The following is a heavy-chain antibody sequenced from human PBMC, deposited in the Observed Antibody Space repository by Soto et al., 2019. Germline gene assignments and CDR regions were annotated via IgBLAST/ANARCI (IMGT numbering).Heavy chain of an antibody. CDR2: MSHSGGT. Sequence: QVQLQQWGAGLLKPSETLSLTCAVYGGSVNSGNYYWSWIRQPPGKGLEWIGEMSHSGGTHFNPSLKSQVTISVDTSKNQFSLKMSSVTAADTALYYCARVEQGTATTVVDAFDIWGPGTLVTVSS. J-gene: IGHJ3*02. CDR1: GGSVNSGNYY. V-gene: IGHV4-34*01. CDR3: ARVEQGTATTVVDAFDI. D-gene: IGHD1-1*01.